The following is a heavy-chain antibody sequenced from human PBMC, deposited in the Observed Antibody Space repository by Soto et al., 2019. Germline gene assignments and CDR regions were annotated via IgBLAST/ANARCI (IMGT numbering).Heavy chain of an antibody. V-gene: IGHV1-46*01. CDR1: GYTFTSHY. CDR3: ARDQVAGTYHFDY. D-gene: IGHD2-15*01. J-gene: IGHJ4*02. Sequence: ASVKVSCKASGYTFTSHYMHWVRQAPGQGLEWMGVINPSGGGTTYTKKFQGRVTMTRDTSTSTVSMELSSLKSEDTAIYYCARDQVAGTYHFDYWGQGTLVTVSS. CDR2: INPSGGGT.